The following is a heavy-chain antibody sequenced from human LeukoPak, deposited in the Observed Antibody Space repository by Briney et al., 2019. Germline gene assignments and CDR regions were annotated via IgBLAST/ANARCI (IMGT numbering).Heavy chain of an antibody. V-gene: IGHV4-28*01. CDR1: GYSISSSNW. D-gene: IGHD2-15*01. Sequence: PSETLSLTCAVSGYSISSSNWWGWIRQPPGKGLEWIGYIYYSGSTYYNPSLKSRVTMSVDTSKNQFSLKLSSVTAVDTAVYYCGRCESVVFYIWAQGTMVTVSS. CDR2: IYYSGST. CDR3: GRCESVVFYI. J-gene: IGHJ3*02.